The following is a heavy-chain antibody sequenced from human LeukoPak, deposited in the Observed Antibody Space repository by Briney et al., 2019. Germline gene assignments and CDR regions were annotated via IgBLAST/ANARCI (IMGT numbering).Heavy chain of an antibody. V-gene: IGHV3-21*01. CDR1: GFNFSSYS. CDR3: AVQYFDY. CDR2: ITSSSSYI. Sequence: PGGSLRLSCAAWGFNFSSYSMNCVRQAPGKGLECVSSITSSSSYIYYADSVKGRFPISRDNAKNSLYRQMNSLRAEDTAVYYCAVQYFDYWGQGTLVTVSS. J-gene: IGHJ4*02.